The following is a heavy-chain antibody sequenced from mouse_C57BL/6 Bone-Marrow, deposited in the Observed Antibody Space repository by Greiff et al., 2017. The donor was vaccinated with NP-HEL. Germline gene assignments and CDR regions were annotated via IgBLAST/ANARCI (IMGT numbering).Heavy chain of an antibody. CDR1: GFTFSDYG. CDR3: ARPGITTVAPFDY. J-gene: IGHJ2*01. Sequence: EVQRVESGGGLVKPGGSLKLSCAASGFTFSDYGMHWVRQAPEKGLEWVAYISSGSSTIYYADTVKGRFTISRDNAKNTLFLQMTSLRSEDTAMYYCARPGITTVAPFDYWGQGTTLTVSS. CDR2: ISSGSSTI. D-gene: IGHD1-1*01. V-gene: IGHV5-17*01.